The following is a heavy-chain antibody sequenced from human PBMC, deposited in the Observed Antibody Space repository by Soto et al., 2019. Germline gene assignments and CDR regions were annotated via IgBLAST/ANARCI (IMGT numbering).Heavy chain of an antibody. J-gene: IGHJ4*02. Sequence: SVKVSCKASGGTFSSYAISWVRQAPGQGLEWMGGIIPIFGTANYAQKFQGRVTITADESTSTAYMELSSLRSEDTAVYYCAKLWFGDTGFEMTQYYFDYWGQGTLVTVSS. CDR2: IIPIFGTA. CDR3: AKLWFGDTGFEMTQYYFDY. CDR1: GGTFSSYA. D-gene: IGHD3-10*01. V-gene: IGHV1-69*13.